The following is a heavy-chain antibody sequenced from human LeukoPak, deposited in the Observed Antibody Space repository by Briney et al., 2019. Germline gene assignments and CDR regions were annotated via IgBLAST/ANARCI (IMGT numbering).Heavy chain of an antibody. Sequence: GGSLRLSCAASGFTFSSYWMSWVRLAPGKGLEWVANIKQDGSEIYYVDSVKGRFTISRDNAKNSLYLQMNTLRADDTAVYYCARVPITYYYGSGSYFCGMDVWGKGTTVSVSS. CDR2: IKQDGSEI. J-gene: IGHJ6*04. D-gene: IGHD3-10*01. CDR3: ARVPITYYYGSGSYFCGMDV. CDR1: GFTFSSYW. V-gene: IGHV3-7*01.